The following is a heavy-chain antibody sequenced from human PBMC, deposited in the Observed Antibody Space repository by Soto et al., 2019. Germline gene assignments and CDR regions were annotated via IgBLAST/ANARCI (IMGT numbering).Heavy chain of an antibody. CDR3: ARGLDSDYDFGDY. J-gene: IGHJ4*02. Sequence: QVPLVQSGAEVKKPGASVKVSCKTSGYTFTNYYMYWVRQAPGQGLEWMGMINPSAGGTTYAQKFQGRVTMTRDTSTTTVYMELSGLRSDDTAVYYCARGLDSDYDFGDYWGQGTLVTVSS. V-gene: IGHV1-46*01. D-gene: IGHD5-12*01. CDR2: INPSAGGT. CDR1: GYTFTNYY.